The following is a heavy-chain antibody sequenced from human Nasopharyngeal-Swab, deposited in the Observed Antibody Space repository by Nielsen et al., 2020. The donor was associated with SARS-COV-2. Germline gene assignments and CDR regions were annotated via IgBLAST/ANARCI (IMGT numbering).Heavy chain of an antibody. Sequence: GGSLRLSCAASGFTFDDYAMHWVRQAPGKGLEWVPGISWNSGSIGYADSVKGRFTISRDNAKNSLYLQMNSLRAEDTALYYCAGVGGMDVWGQGTTVTVSS. D-gene: IGHD1-26*01. J-gene: IGHJ6*02. V-gene: IGHV3-9*01. CDR1: GFTFDDYA. CDR3: AGVGGMDV. CDR2: ISWNSGSI.